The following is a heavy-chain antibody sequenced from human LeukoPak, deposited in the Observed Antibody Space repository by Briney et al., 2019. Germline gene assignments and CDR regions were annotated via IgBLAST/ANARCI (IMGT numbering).Heavy chain of an antibody. V-gene: IGHV3-48*04. CDR2: ISSSSSTI. D-gene: IGHD6-13*01. Sequence: PGGSLRLSCAASGFTFSSYSMNWVRQAPGKGLEWVSYISSSSSTIYYADSVKGRFTISRDNAKNSLYLQMNGLRAEDTAVYYCARDRGIAAAGSFDYWGQGTLVTVSS. CDR3: ARDRGIAAAGSFDY. J-gene: IGHJ4*02. CDR1: GFTFSSYS.